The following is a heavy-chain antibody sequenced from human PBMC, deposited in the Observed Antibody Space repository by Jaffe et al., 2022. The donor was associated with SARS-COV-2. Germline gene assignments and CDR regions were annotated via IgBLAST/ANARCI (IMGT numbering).Heavy chain of an antibody. V-gene: IGHV4-34*01. J-gene: IGHJ2*01. CDR2: INHSGST. CDR1: GGSFSGYY. CDR3: ARAPSTVTLYWYFDL. D-gene: IGHD4-17*01. Sequence: QVQLQQWGAGLLKPSETLSLTCAVYGGSFSGYYWSWIRQPPGKGLEWIGEINHSGSTNYNPSLKSRVTISVDTSKNQFSLKLSSVTAADTAVYYCARAPSTVTLYWYFDLWGRGTLVTVSS.